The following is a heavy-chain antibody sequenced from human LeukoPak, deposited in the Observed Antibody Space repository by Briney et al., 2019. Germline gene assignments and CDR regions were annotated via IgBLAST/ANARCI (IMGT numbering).Heavy chain of an antibody. V-gene: IGHV3-66*01. Sequence: GGSLRLSCGASGFNVRSSYMSWVRQAPGKGLEWVSVIYSGGSIYYADSVKGRFTISRDNSKNTLYLQMNSLRAEDTAVYYCAKVFSSSRYYFDYWGQGTLITVSS. CDR1: GFNVRSSY. D-gene: IGHD6-13*01. CDR3: AKVFSSSRYYFDY. CDR2: IYSGGSI. J-gene: IGHJ4*02.